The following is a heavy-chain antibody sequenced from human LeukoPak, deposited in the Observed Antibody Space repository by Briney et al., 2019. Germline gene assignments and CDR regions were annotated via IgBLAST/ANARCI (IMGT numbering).Heavy chain of an antibody. CDR2: INHSGST. CDR1: GGSFSGYY. Sequence: PSETLSLTCVVYGGSFSGYYWSWIRQPPGKGLEWIGEINHSGSTNYNPSLRSRVTISVDTSKKHLSLKLSAVTAADTAVYYCARGYGWFDPWGQGILVIVSS. V-gene: IGHV4-34*01. J-gene: IGHJ5*02. CDR3: ARGYGWFDP. D-gene: IGHD3-10*01.